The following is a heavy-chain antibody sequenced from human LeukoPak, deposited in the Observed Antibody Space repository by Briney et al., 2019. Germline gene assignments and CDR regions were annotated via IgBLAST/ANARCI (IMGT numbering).Heavy chain of an antibody. Sequence: GGSLRLSCAASGFTFDDYATHWVRQAPGKGLEWVSGITWNRDNIGYGDSVKGRFTISRDNVKNALYLQMNSLRPEDTALYYCAKDLGSAITSALVLVVWGQGTTVIVSS. CDR3: AKDLGSAITSALVLVV. CDR2: ITWNRDNI. CDR1: GFTFDDYA. D-gene: IGHD2-15*01. V-gene: IGHV3-9*01. J-gene: IGHJ6*02.